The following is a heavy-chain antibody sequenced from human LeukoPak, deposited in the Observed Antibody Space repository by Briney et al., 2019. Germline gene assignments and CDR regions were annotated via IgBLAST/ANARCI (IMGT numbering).Heavy chain of an antibody. V-gene: IGHV4-30-4*08. Sequence: SETLSLTCTVSGGSISSGDYYWRWIRQPPGKGLEWIGYIYYSGSTYYNPSLKSRFTISVDTSKNQFSLKLSSVTAADTAVYYCARVLRTVTLLFDPWGQGTLVTVS. CDR1: GGSISSGDYY. D-gene: IGHD4-11*01. CDR2: IYYSGST. CDR3: ARVLRTVTLLFDP. J-gene: IGHJ5*02.